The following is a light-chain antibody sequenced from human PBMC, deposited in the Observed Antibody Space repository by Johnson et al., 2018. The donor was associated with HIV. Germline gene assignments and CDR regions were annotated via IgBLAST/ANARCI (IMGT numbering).Light chain of an antibody. CDR2: DNN. V-gene: IGLV1-51*01. CDR3: GTWDTILQTFV. J-gene: IGLJ1*01. Sequence: QSVLTKPPSVSAAPGQKVTISCSGSSSNIDNNYVSWYQLLPGTAPKLLIYDNNKRPSGIPDRFSGSKSGTSATLGITGLQTGDEAYYFCGTWDTILQTFVFGTGTEVSVL. CDR1: SSNIDNNY.